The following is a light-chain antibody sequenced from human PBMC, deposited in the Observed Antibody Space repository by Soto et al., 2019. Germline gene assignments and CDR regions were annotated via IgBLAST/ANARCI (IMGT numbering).Light chain of an antibody. Sequence: QSALTQPASVSGSPGQSIAISCTGTSSDVGAYSYVSWYQQHPGNAPKLMVYEVTNRPSGVSNRCSGSKSGNTASLTISGRQAEDVADSYCSSFTTSNTWVFGGGTKLTVL. CDR1: SSDVGAYSY. CDR2: EVT. CDR3: SSFTTSNTWV. V-gene: IGLV2-14*01. J-gene: IGLJ3*02.